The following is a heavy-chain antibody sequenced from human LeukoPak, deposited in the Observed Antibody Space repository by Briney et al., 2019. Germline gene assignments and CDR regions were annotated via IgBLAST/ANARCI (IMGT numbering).Heavy chain of an antibody. D-gene: IGHD6-19*01. CDR1: GYTFTSYA. CDR3: AREGIAVAGPRLSYYYYYGMDV. V-gene: IGHV1-3*01. CDR2: INAGNGNT. J-gene: IGHJ6*02. Sequence: ASVKVSCKASGYTFTSYAMHWVRQAPGQRLEWMGWINAGNGNTKYSQKFQGRVTITRDTSASTAYMELSSLRSEDKAVYYCAREGIAVAGPRLSYYYYYGMDVWGQGTTVTVSS.